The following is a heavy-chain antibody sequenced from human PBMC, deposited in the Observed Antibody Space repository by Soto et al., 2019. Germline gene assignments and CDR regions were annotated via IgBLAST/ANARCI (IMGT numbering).Heavy chain of an antibody. J-gene: IGHJ5*02. Sequence: EVQLLESGGGLVQPGGSLRLSCAASGFTFSSYAMSWVRQAPGKGLEWVSAISGSGGSTDYADSVKGRFTISRDNSKNTLYLQMNSLRAEDTAVYYCAKGAYDSSGYYYVRWFDPWGQGTLVTVSS. CDR2: ISGSGGST. D-gene: IGHD3-22*01. CDR1: GFTFSSYA. CDR3: AKGAYDSSGYYYVRWFDP. V-gene: IGHV3-23*01.